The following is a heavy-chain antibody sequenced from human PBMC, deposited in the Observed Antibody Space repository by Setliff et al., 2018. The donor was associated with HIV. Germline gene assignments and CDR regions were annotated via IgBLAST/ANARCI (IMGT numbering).Heavy chain of an antibody. J-gene: IGHJ4*02. CDR3: ARDLSYDYDRSSDTFDY. V-gene: IGHV3-64*04. Sequence: PGGSLRLSCSASGFTFSSYNLHWVRQAPEKGLEYVSVITGNGDFSYYADSVKGRFTISRDNAKNTLYLQMNSLRAEDTAVYYCARDLSYDYDRSSDTFDYWGQGTLVTVSS. CDR1: GFTFSSYN. CDR2: ITGNGDFS. D-gene: IGHD3-22*01.